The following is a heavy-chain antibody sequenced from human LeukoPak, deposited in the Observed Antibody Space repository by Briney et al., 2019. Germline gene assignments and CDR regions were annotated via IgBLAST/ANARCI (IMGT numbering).Heavy chain of an antibody. D-gene: IGHD1-26*01. CDR2: ISAYNGNT. CDR1: GYTFTSYG. V-gene: IGHV1-18*01. CDR3: ATVNTYSGSYSGFDY. Sequence: ASVKVSCKASGYTFTSYGISWVRQAPGQGLEWMGWISAYNGNTNYAQKLQGRVTMTEDTSTDTAYMELSSLRSEDTAVYYCATVNTYSGSYSGFDYWGQGTLVTVSS. J-gene: IGHJ4*02.